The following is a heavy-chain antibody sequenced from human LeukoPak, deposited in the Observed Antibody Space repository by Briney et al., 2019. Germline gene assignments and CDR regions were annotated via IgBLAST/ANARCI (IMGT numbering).Heavy chain of an antibody. CDR1: GGSFSGYY. CDR2: INHSGST. Sequence: SETLSLTCAVYGGSFSGYYWSWIRQPPGKGLEWIGEINHSGSTNYNPSLKSRVTISVDTSKNQFSLKLSSVTAADTAVYYCARARSGKWGFDYWGQGTLVTVSS. D-gene: IGHD1-26*01. J-gene: IGHJ4*02. CDR3: ARARSGKWGFDY. V-gene: IGHV4-34*01.